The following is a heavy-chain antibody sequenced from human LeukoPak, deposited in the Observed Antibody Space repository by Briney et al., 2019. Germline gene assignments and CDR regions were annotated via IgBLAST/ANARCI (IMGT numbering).Heavy chain of an antibody. J-gene: IGHJ6*02. CDR1: GFTFDDYV. D-gene: IGHD2-2*01. CDR2: ISRDSANI. Sequence: GGSLRLSCAASGFTFDDYVMHWVRQAPGRGLEWVSGISRDSANIGYADSVKGRFTISRDNAKNSLYLQMNSLTTEDTALYYCARDFCTGCNYYFYGMDVWGQGTTVTVSS. CDR3: ARDFCTGCNYYFYGMDV. V-gene: IGHV3-9*01.